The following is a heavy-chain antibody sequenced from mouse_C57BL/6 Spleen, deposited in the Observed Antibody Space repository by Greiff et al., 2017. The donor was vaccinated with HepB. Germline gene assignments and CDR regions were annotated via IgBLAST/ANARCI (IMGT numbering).Heavy chain of an antibody. J-gene: IGHJ2*01. Sequence: VQLQQSGPELVKPGASVKTSCKASGYTFTDYNMHWVKQSHGKSLEWIGYINPNNGGTSYNQKFKGKATLTVNKSSSTAYMELRSLTSEDSAVYYCAREGGLITTVEGGYFDYWGQGTTLTVSS. CDR1: GYTFTDYN. CDR3: AREGGLITTVEGGYFDY. CDR2: INPNNGGT. D-gene: IGHD1-1*01. V-gene: IGHV1-22*01.